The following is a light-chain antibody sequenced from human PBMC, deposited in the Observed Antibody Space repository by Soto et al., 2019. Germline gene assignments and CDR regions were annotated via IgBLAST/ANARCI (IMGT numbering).Light chain of an antibody. CDR3: TSHTARTTLI. J-gene: IGLJ1*01. Sequence: SALTQPASVSGTPGQSISISCSGTSSDVGGYNHVSWYQHHPGEPPKRIIYEVTRRPSGVSNRCSGSKSGDTASLTISRRQAEDEADYYATSHTARTTLIFGTGTKLTV. CDR1: SSDVGGYNH. V-gene: IGLV2-14*01. CDR2: EVT.